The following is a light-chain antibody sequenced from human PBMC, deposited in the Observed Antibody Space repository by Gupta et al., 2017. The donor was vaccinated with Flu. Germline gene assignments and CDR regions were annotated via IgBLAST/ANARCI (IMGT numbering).Light chain of an antibody. CDR2: DAS. CDR1: QSVSSH. J-gene: IGKJ1*01. CDR3: QQRSNCLWT. V-gene: IGKV3-11*01. Sequence: EMVLTPSLATLSLSRGERATLSCRASQSVSSHLAWYQQKPGQAPRLLISDASNRATGIPARFSGSGSGTDFTLTISCLEPEDFAVYYCQQRSNCLWTFGQGTKVEIK.